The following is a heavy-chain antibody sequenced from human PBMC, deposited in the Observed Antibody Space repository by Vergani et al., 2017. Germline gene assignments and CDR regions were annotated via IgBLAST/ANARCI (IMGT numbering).Heavy chain of an antibody. CDR3: ARARLMGYDSSGYYSGYYYMDV. Sequence: QVQLQESGPGLVKPSETLSLTCAVSGYSISSGYYWGWIRQPPGKGLEWIGSIYHSGSTYYNPSLKSRVTISVDTSKNQFSLKLSSVTAADTAVYYCARARLMGYDSSGYYSGYYYMDVWGKGTTVTVSS. J-gene: IGHJ6*03. V-gene: IGHV4-38-2*01. CDR2: IYHSGST. CDR1: GYSISSGYY. D-gene: IGHD3-22*01.